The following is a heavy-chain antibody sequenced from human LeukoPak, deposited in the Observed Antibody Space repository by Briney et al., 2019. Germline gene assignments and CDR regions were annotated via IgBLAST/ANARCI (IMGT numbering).Heavy chain of an antibody. CDR1: GGSISSSRYY. J-gene: IGHJ4*02. CDR3: ARYYDFWSGYHDY. Sequence: SETLSLTCTVSGGSISSSRYYWGWIRQPPGKGLEWIGSIYYSGSTYYNPSLKSRVTISVDTSKNQFSLKLSSVTAADTAVYYCARYYDFWSGYHDYWGQGTLVTVSS. D-gene: IGHD3-3*01. CDR2: IYYSGST. V-gene: IGHV4-39*01.